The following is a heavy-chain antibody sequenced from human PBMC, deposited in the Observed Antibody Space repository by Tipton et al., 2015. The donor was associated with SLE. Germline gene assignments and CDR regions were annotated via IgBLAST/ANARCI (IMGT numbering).Heavy chain of an antibody. D-gene: IGHD3-22*01. Sequence: GSLRLSCAASGFTVRSNYMSWVRQAPGKGLEWVSVIYSGGSKYYADSVKGRFTISRDNSKNTLYLQMNSLRAEDTAVYYCAREPTHYYDSSGYYWGQGTLVTFSS. CDR1: GFTVRSNY. V-gene: IGHV3-66*02. CDR3: AREPTHYYDSSGYY. J-gene: IGHJ4*02. CDR2: IYSGGSK.